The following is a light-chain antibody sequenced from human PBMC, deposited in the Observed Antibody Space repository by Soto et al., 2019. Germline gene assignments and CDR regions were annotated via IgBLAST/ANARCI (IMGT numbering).Light chain of an antibody. CDR3: QQYNSYLFT. Sequence: DIQMTQSPSTLSASVGDRVIITCRASQSISTWLAWYQHKPGKAPKLLIYKASTLESGVPSRFSGSGSGTEFTLSINSLQPDDFATFYCQQYNSYLFTFGPGIKVDIK. J-gene: IGKJ3*01. CDR1: QSISTW. V-gene: IGKV1-5*03. CDR2: KAS.